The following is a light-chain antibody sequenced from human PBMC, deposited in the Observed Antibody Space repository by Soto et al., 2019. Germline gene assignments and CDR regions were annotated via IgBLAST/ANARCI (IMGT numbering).Light chain of an antibody. Sequence: GSSSNIGAGYDVHWYQQLPGAAPKLLIYANKNRPAGVPDRFSASKSGTSASLAITGLQAEDEADYYCQSYDSSPSGYVFGTGTKVTVL. CDR2: ANK. CDR3: QSYDSSPSGYV. J-gene: IGLJ1*01. V-gene: IGLV1-40*01. CDR1: SSNIGAGYD.